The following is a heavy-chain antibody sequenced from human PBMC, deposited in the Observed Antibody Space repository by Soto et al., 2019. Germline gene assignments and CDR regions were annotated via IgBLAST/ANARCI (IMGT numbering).Heavy chain of an antibody. D-gene: IGHD3-10*01. V-gene: IGHV4-59*01. CDR2: IFYNGTT. J-gene: IGHJ4*02. CDR1: GVSLTSYY. Sequence: PWETLSLTCSVSGVSLTSYYWSWIRQTPGKTLEWIGCIFYNGTTNYNPSLKSRVTISLDMSKNQFSLKLKSVSAEDTALYYCARGKGTHRYWGPGTLVTVSS. CDR3: ARGKGTHRY.